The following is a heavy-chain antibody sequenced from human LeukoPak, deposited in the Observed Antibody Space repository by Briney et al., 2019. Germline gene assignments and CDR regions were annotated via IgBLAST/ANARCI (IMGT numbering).Heavy chain of an antibody. Sequence: ASVKVSCKSSGYTFTDYYMHWVRQAPGQGLEWMGWINPNSGGTNYAQKFQGRVTMTRDTSISTAYMELSRLRSDDTAVYYCARIAAAVDYWGQGTLVTVSS. CDR2: INPNSGGT. J-gene: IGHJ4*02. D-gene: IGHD6-13*01. CDR1: GYTFTDYY. V-gene: IGHV1-2*02. CDR3: ARIAAAVDY.